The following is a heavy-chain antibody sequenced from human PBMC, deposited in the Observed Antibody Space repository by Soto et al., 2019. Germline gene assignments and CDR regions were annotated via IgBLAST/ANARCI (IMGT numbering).Heavy chain of an antibody. CDR2: IYYSGST. V-gene: IGHV4-39*01. J-gene: IGHJ5*02. CDR1: GGSISSSSYY. Sequence: QLQLQESGPGLVKPSETLSLTCTVSGGSISSSSYYWGWIRQPPGPGLEWIGSIYYSGSTYSNPSLKGRVTISVDKAKNQFSRKLRSGTAADTAVYYCARHDVGTPSSTLKQQLGRAPWFDPWGQGTLVTVSS. CDR3: ARHDVGTPSSTLKQQLGRAPWFDP. D-gene: IGHD6-13*01.